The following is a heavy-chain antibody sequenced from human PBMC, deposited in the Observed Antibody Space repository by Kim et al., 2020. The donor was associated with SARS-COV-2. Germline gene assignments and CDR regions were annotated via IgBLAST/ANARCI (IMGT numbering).Heavy chain of an antibody. V-gene: IGHV3-30*18. D-gene: IGHD3-10*01. CDR3: AKNGGSGSYFLDY. J-gene: IGHJ4*02. CDR2: ISYDGSNK. CDR1: GFTFSSYG. Sequence: GGSLRLSCAASGFTFSSYGMHWVRQAPGKGLEWVAVISYDGSNKYYADSVKGRFTIPRDNSKNTLYLQMNSLRAEDTAVYYCAKNGGSGSYFLDYWGQGTLVTVSS.